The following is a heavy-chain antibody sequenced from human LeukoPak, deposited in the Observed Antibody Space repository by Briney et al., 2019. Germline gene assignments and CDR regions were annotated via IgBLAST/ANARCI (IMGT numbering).Heavy chain of an antibody. J-gene: IGHJ4*02. CDR1: GFPFSSYW. CDR2: IKQDETEK. Sequence: PGGSLRLSCAASGFPFSSYWMTWVRQAPGRGLEWVAQIKQDETEKYYVESVEGRFTIARDNGQNLLYLQLASLRAEDTAVYYCARDRALYFGEFAFDYWGQGTLVTVSS. V-gene: IGHV3-7*03. D-gene: IGHD3-10*01. CDR3: ARDRALYFGEFAFDY.